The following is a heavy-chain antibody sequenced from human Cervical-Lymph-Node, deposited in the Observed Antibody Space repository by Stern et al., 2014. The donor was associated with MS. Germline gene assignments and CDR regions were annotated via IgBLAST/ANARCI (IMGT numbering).Heavy chain of an antibody. CDR2: IYGGNGNK. CDR1: GYAFTKYA. CDR3: ARATQYDPQPRDFYYGMDV. J-gene: IGHJ6*02. D-gene: IGHD2-8*01. V-gene: IGHV1-3*01. Sequence: VQLVQSGAEVKKPGASVHVSCKASGYAFTKYAIHWVRQAPGQRLQWMGWIYGGNGNKKYSQTFQGRVTFTQCTSATTRFMQVRSLRSDDTAVYYCARATQYDPQPRDFYYGMDVWGQGTTVIVSS.